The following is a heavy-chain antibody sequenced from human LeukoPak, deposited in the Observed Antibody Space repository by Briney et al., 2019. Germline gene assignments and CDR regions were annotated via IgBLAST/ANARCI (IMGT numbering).Heavy chain of an antibody. V-gene: IGHV3-21*01. CDR3: ARDLSSTKDY. Sequence: GGSLRLSCAASGFTFSSYSMNWVRQAPGKGLEWVSSISSSSSYIYYADSVKGRFSISRDNAKNSLYLQMNSLRAEDTAVYYCARDLSSTKDYWGQGTLVTVSS. D-gene: IGHD6-6*01. CDR1: GFTFSSYS. J-gene: IGHJ4*02. CDR2: ISSSSSYI.